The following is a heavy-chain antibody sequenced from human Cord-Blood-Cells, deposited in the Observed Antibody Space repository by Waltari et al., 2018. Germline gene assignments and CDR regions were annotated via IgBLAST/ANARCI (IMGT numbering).Heavy chain of an antibody. V-gene: IGHV4-59*01. J-gene: IGHJ3*02. Sequence: QVQLQESGPGLVKPSETLSLTCTVSGGSISSYYWSWIRQPPGKGLEWIGYIYYSGSTNYNPAPTSRVTISVDTSKNQFSLKLSSVTAADTAVYYCARDRGDSSSRRAFDIWGQGTMVTVSS. CDR3: ARDRGDSSSRRAFDI. CDR2: IYYSGST. D-gene: IGHD6-6*01. CDR1: GGSISSYY.